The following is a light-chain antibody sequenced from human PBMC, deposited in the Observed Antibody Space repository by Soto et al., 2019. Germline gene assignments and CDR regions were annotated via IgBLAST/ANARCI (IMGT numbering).Light chain of an antibody. CDR1: SSDVGGYNY. CDR3: SSYAGSSTYV. V-gene: IGLV2-8*01. J-gene: IGLJ1*01. Sequence: QSVLAQPPSASGSPGQSVTISCTGTSSDVGGYNYVAWFQQHPGNAPKLMIYEVTKRPSGVPDRFSGSKSGNTASLTVSGLQAEDEADYYCSSYAGSSTYVFGTGTKVTVL. CDR2: EVT.